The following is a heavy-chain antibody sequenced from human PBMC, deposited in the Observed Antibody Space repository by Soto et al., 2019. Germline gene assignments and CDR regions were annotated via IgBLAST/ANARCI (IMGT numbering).Heavy chain of an antibody. D-gene: IGHD3-10*01. CDR2: ISGSGGST. CDR1: GFTXSSYA. J-gene: IGHJ5*02. V-gene: IGHV3-23*01. CDR3: ANSRPLLWFGELLGDPNWFDP. Sequence: GGSLRLSCAASGFTXSSYAMSWVRQAPGKGLEWVSAISGSGGSTYYADSVKGRFTISRDNSKNTLYLQMNSLRAEDTAVYYCANSRPLLWFGELLGDPNWFDPWGQGTLVTVSS.